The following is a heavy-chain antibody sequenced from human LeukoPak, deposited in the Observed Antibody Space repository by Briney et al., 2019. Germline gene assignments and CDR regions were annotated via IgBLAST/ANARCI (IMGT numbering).Heavy chain of an antibody. J-gene: IGHJ6*03. CDR3: ARDYCSSTSCYYYYMDV. V-gene: IGHV1-2*02. CDR2: INPNSGGT. CDR1: GYTFTGYY. Sequence: GASVKVSCKASGYTFTGYYMHWVRQAPGQGLEWMRWINPNSGGTNYAQKFQGRVTMTRDTSISTAYMELSRLRSDDTAVYYCARDYCSSTSCYYYYMDVWGKGTTVTVSS. D-gene: IGHD2-2*01.